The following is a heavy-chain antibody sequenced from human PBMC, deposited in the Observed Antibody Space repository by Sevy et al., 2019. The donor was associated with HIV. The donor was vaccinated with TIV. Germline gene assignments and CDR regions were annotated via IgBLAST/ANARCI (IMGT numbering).Heavy chain of an antibody. D-gene: IGHD2-8*02. CDR1: GFTFSSYA. V-gene: IGHV3-30*09. Sequence: GGSLRLSCSASGFTFSSYALLWVRQAPGKGLEWVSLISYDGRNKYYSDSVKGRFAISREESKTTLFLQMESLTTEDTAIYYCARVGGSYCTDYCYHRFDYSSRGTLVTVSS. CDR2: ISYDGRNK. J-gene: IGHJ4*02. CDR3: ARVGGSYCTDYCYHRFDY.